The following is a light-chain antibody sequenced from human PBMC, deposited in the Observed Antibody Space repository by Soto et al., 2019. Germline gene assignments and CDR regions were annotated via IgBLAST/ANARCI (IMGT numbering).Light chain of an antibody. CDR2: GTS. J-gene: IGKJ3*01. CDR1: QSVSSKY. CDR3: QQYGSSLFT. Sequence: DIVLTQSPGTLSLSPGERATLSCRASQSVSSKYLAWYQQKPGQAPRVLIYGTSIRASGVPERFSGGGSGTDVTLTITRLEPEDFAVYYCQQYGSSLFTFGPGPKVDFK. V-gene: IGKV3-20*01.